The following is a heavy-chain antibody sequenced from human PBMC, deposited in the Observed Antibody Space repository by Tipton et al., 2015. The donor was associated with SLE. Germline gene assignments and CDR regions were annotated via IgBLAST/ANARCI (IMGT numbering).Heavy chain of an antibody. CDR2: INHSGST. J-gene: IGHJ4*02. D-gene: IGHD5-18*01. Sequence: GEINHSGSTNYNPSLKSRVTISVDTSKNQLSLKLSSVTAADTAVYYCARLRGKHLWSAVDFWGQGTLVTVSS. CDR3: ARLRGKHLWSAVDF. V-gene: IGHV4-34*01.